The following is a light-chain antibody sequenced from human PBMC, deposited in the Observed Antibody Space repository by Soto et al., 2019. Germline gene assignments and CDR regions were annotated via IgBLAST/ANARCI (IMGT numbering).Light chain of an antibody. Sequence: QSALTQPASVSGSPGQSITISCTGTSSDVGSYNLVSWCQQHPGKAPKLMICEGSKRPSGVSNRFSGSKSGNTASLTISGLQAEDEADYYCCSYAGSGTWVFGGETKVTVL. J-gene: IGLJ3*02. CDR3: CSYAGSGTWV. V-gene: IGLV2-23*01. CDR2: EGS. CDR1: SSDVGSYNL.